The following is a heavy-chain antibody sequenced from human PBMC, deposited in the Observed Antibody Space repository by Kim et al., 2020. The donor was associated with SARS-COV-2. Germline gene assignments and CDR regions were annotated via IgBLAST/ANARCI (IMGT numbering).Heavy chain of an antibody. Sequence: GGSLRLSCAASGFTFSTYNMNWVRQAPGQGLEWVSSISSGSTYIFYADSVRGRFTISRDNPKNSLYLQMNSLRAEDTAVYYCALVPYYDILTGYPTSLDIWGQGTMVTVSS. D-gene: IGHD3-9*01. CDR1: GFTFSTYN. CDR2: ISSGSTYI. CDR3: ALVPYYDILTGYPTSLDI. J-gene: IGHJ3*02. V-gene: IGHV3-21*01.